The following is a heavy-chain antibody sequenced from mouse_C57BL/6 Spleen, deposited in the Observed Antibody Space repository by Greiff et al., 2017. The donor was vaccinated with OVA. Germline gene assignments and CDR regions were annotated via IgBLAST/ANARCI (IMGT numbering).Heavy chain of an antibody. CDR1: GFTFSDYG. Sequence: EVKLMESGGGLVKPGGSLKLSCAASGFTFSDYGMHWVRQAPEQGLEWVAYISSGSSTIYYAATVKGRFTISRDNAKNTLFLQMASLRSEDTAMYYCARAVWAYWGQGTLVTVSA. CDR3: ARAVWAY. D-gene: IGHD2-10*02. J-gene: IGHJ3*01. CDR2: ISSGSSTI. V-gene: IGHV5-17*01.